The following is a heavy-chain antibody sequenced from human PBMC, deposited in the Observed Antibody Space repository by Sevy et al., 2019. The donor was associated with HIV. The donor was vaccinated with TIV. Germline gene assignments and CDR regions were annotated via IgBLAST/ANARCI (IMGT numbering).Heavy chain of an antibody. Sequence: GGSLRLSCEGSGFTFGSYWMSWVRQAPGKGLDWLVNINEDGSIKTYVDSVEGRFTISRDNAKNSLYLQMNSLRAEDTAVYYCVVGRSCSVPRCYGDAWGQGTLVTVSS. J-gene: IGHJ5*02. D-gene: IGHD2-15*01. CDR3: VVGRSCSVPRCYGDA. CDR1: GFTFGSYW. V-gene: IGHV3-7*01. CDR2: INEDGSIK.